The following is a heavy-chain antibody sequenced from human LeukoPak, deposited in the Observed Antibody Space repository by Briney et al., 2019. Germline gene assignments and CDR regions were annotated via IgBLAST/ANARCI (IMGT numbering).Heavy chain of an antibody. D-gene: IGHD6-13*01. CDR3: ARDPHSNSWVDY. V-gene: IGHV3-21*01. Sequence: GGSLRLSCAASGFTFSSYGMHWVRQAPGKGLEWVSSISRNSNYIYYADSVKGRFTISRDNAKNSLYLQMNSLRAEDTAVYYCARDPHSNSWVDYWGQGTLVTVSS. J-gene: IGHJ4*02. CDR2: ISRNSNYI. CDR1: GFTFSSYG.